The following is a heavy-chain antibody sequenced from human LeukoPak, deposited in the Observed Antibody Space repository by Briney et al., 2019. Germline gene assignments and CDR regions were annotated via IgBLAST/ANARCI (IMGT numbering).Heavy chain of an antibody. Sequence: GGSLRLSCAASGFTFSSYSMNSVRQAPGKGLEWVSSISSSSSYIYYADSVKGRFTISRDNAKNSLYLQMNSLRAEDTAVYYCASSWAVAVQGNDAFDIWGQGTMVTVSS. CDR1: GFTFSSYS. V-gene: IGHV3-21*01. D-gene: IGHD6-19*01. CDR3: ASSWAVAVQGNDAFDI. CDR2: ISSSSSYI. J-gene: IGHJ3*02.